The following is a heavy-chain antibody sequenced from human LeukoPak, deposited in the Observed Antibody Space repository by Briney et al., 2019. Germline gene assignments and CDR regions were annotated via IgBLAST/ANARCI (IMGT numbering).Heavy chain of an antibody. CDR2: IIPIFCTA. D-gene: IGHD2-2*02. J-gene: IGHJ4*02. CDR3: AREGRAGYCTTTSCYTVDYFDY. CDR1: GGTFSNYA. V-gene: IGHV1-69*01. Sequence: SVTVSCKASGGTFSNYAISWVRQATGQGLEWMGGIIPIFCTANYAQKLQGRVTITADESTSTAYMEVSSLRSEDTAVYYCAREGRAGYCTTTSCYTVDYFDYWGQGTLVTVSS.